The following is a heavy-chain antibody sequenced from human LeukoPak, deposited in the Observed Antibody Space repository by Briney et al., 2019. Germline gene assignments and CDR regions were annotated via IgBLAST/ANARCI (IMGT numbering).Heavy chain of an antibody. CDR3: ARDRSRYSGSGNGFDY. CDR2: ISSSSSTI. CDR1: GFTFSSYS. Sequence: GGSLRLSCAASGFTFSSYSMNWVRQAPGKGLEWVSYISSSSSTIYYADSVKGRFTISRDNAKKSLYLQVNSLRVEDTAVYYCARDRSRYSGSGNGFDYWGQGTQVTVSS. J-gene: IGHJ4*02. D-gene: IGHD3-10*01. V-gene: IGHV3-48*04.